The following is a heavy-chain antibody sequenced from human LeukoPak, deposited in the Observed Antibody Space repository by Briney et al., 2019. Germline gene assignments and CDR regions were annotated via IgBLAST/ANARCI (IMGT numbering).Heavy chain of an antibody. V-gene: IGHV4-4*07. CDR1: GGSISSYY. CDR2: LHTSGST. D-gene: IGHD1-14*01. Sequence: SETLSLTCTVSGGSISSYYWSWIRQPAGEGLEWIGRLHTSGSTHYNPSLKSRVTMSVDTSKNQFSLKLRSVTASDTAVYYCARHEWGITNAFDIWGQGTMVTVSS. J-gene: IGHJ3*02. CDR3: ARHEWGITNAFDI.